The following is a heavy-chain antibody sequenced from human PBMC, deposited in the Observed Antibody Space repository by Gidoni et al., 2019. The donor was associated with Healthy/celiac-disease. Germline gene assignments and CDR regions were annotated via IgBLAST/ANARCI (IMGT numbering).Heavy chain of an antibody. D-gene: IGHD3-22*01. CDR1: GFPFSSYA. Sequence: EVQLLASGGGLLQPGGSLRLSCAASGFPFSSYAMSWVRQAPGKGLEWVSAISGSGGSTYYADSVKGRFTISRDNSKNTLYLQMNSLRAEDTAVYYCAKDGKLLPSDGLDYWGQGTLVTVSS. J-gene: IGHJ4*02. CDR3: AKDGKLLPSDGLDY. V-gene: IGHV3-23*01. CDR2: ISGSGGST.